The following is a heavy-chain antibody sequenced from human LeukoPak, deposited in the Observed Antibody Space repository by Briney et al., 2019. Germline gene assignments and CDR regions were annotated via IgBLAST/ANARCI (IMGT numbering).Heavy chain of an antibody. CDR2: IYYSGST. D-gene: IGHD2-15*01. CDR3: ARDQNVGYCSGGSCDYYYYGMDV. CDR1: GGSISSYY. V-gene: IGHV4-59*01. J-gene: IGHJ6*02. Sequence: SETLSLTCAVSGGSISSYYGSWIRQPPGKGLEWMGYIYYSGSTNYNPALKSRVTISVHTSKTQSSLKLSSVTAADTAVYYCARDQNVGYCSGGSCDYYYYGMDVWGQGTTVTVSS.